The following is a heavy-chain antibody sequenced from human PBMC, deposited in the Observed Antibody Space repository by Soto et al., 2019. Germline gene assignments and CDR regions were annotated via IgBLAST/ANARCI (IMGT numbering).Heavy chain of an antibody. CDR3: ARGVATIGP. CDR2: IYYSGST. Sequence: QVQLQESGPRLVKPSETLSLTCTVSGDSISSYYWSWIRQPPGKGLEWIGYIYYSGSTNYTPSLKSRVTISVDTPKSQFSLKLTSVTAADTDVYYCARGVATIGPWGQGTLVTVSS. V-gene: IGHV4-59*01. D-gene: IGHD5-12*01. J-gene: IGHJ5*02. CDR1: GDSISSYY.